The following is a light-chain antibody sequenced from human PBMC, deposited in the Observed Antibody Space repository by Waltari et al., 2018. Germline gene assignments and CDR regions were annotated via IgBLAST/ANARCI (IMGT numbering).Light chain of an antibody. CDR1: QSVLYSSNNKNY. V-gene: IGKV4-1*01. Sequence: DIVMTQSPDSLAVSLGERATINCKSSQSVLYSSNNKNYLDWYQQKPGQHPKLLIYWASTRESGVPDRFSGSGSGTDFTLTISSLQAEDVAVYYCQQYYSTSYTFGQGTKLEIK. J-gene: IGKJ2*01. CDR3: QQYYSTSYT. CDR2: WAS.